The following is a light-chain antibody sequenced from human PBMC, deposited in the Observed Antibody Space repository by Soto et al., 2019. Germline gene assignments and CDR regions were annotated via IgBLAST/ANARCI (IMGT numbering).Light chain of an antibody. V-gene: IGKV3-15*01. J-gene: IGKJ5*01. CDR2: GAS. Sequence: HSTSPLYLSPAERATLSFLASQSVRGNLAWYQQKPGQSPRLLIYGASSKANSIPARFSGSGSGTEFTLTISIFQSEDFAVSYCQQYTYCIFVTFGQGTRLEIK. CDR3: QQYTYCIFVT. CDR1: QSVRGN.